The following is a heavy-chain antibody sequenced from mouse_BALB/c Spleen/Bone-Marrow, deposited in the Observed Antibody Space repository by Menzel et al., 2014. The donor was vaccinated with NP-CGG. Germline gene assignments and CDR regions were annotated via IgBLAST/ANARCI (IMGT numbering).Heavy chain of an antibody. J-gene: IGHJ4*01. CDR2: IDPANGNT. CDR1: GFNIKDTY. CDR3: ARYRYDYYAMDY. Sequence: VQLQQSGAELAKPGASVKLSCTASGFNIKDTYMHWVKQRPEQGLEWIGRIDPANGNTKYDPKFQGKATITADTSSNTAYLQLSSLTSEDTAVYYCARYRYDYYAMDYWGQGTSVTVSS. V-gene: IGHV14-3*02. D-gene: IGHD2-14*01.